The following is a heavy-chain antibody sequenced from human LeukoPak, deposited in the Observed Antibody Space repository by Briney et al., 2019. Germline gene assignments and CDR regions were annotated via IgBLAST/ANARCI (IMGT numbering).Heavy chain of an antibody. V-gene: IGHV1-46*01. CDR3: ARDWGLRYFDWLSSYYFDY. CDR2: INPSGGST. D-gene: IGHD3-9*01. CDR1: EYTFTSYY. Sequence: ASVKVSCKASEYTFTSYYMHWVRQAPGQGLEWMGIINPSGGSTSYAQKFQGRVTMTRDTSTSTVYMELSSLRSEDTAVYYCARDWGLRYFDWLSSYYFDYWGQGTLVTVSS. J-gene: IGHJ4*02.